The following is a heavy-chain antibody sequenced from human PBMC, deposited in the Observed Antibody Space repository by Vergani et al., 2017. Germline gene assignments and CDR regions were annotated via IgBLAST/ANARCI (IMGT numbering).Heavy chain of an antibody. D-gene: IGHD3-10*01. J-gene: IGHJ4*02. CDR1: VFTFSSYG. CDR2: IRYDGSNT. Sequence: QVQLVESGGGVVQPGRSLRLSCAASVFTFSSYGMHWVRQAPGKGLEWVEFIRYDGSNTYYADSVKGRFTISRDNSKNTLYLQMNSLRDEDTAVYFCAKDMGRITMVRGFTDYWGQGTLMTLS. CDR3: AKDMGRITMVRGFTDY. V-gene: IGHV3-30*02.